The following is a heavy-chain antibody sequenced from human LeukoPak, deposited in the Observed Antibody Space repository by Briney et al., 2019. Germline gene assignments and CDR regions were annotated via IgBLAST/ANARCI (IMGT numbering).Heavy chain of an antibody. CDR3: ARPFDYYMDV. Sequence: PGGSLRLSCAASGFTFDDYGMSWVRQAPGKGLERVSGINWKGGSTGYADSVKGRFTISRDNAKNSLYLQINSLTAENPAVYSFARPFDYYMDVWGKGTTVTVSS. J-gene: IGHJ6*03. CDR1: GFTFDDYG. V-gene: IGHV3-20*04. CDR2: INWKGGST. D-gene: IGHD3-16*01.